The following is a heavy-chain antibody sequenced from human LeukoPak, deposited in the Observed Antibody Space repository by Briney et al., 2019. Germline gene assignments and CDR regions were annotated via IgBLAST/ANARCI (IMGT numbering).Heavy chain of an antibody. V-gene: IGHV3-30-3*01. J-gene: IGHJ3*02. D-gene: IGHD3-3*01. CDR1: GFAFGSYA. CDR3: ARNAILGVAPSIDDVSVSAFDI. CDR2: ISHDGDNT. Sequence: PGGSLRLSCEASGFAFGSYAMHWVRQAPGRGLEWVAVISHDGDNTNSGESVRGRFTLSRDNLKNTLYLQMNSLRGEDTALYYCARNAILGVAPSIDDVSVSAFDIWGQGTMVTVSS.